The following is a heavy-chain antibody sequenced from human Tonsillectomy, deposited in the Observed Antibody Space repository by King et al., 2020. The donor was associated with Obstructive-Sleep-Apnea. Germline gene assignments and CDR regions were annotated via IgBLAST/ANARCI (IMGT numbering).Heavy chain of an antibody. V-gene: IGHV3-23*04. CDR3: ANHDYSIYFYYYAMDV. CDR2: ISGSGGRT. J-gene: IGHJ6*02. D-gene: IGHD4-11*01. CDR1: GFIFSSYA. Sequence: VQLVESGGGLVQPGGSLRLSCAASGFIFSSYAMSWVRQAPGQGLEWVSAISGSGGRTYYADSVKGRFTISSDNSKKTLFLRMNSLRAEDTAVYYCANHDYSIYFYYYAMDVWGQGTTVTVSS.